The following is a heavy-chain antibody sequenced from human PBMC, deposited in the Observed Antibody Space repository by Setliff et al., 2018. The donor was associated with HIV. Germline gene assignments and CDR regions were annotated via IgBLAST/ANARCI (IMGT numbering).Heavy chain of an antibody. CDR1: GFTFSNAW. Sequence: GGSLSLSCAGSGFTFSNAWMSWIRQAPGKGLEWVARLKSNAEGGTADYAAPVRRRFTISRDDSKNTLYLLMNSLKVEDTAVYYCTTLLSGVGTDVFDIWGQGTMVTVSS. J-gene: IGHJ3*02. CDR3: TTLLSGVGTDVFDI. D-gene: IGHD2-15*01. V-gene: IGHV3-15*01. CDR2: LKSNAEGGTA.